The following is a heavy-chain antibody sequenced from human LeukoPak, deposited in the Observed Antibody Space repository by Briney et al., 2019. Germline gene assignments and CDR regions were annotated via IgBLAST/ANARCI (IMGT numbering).Heavy chain of an antibody. CDR2: IFYSGST. CDR1: GGSISSSNDY. J-gene: IGHJ4*02. CDR3: ARNIANGDYLNY. V-gene: IGHV4-39*01. Sequence: SETLSLTCTVSGGSISSSNDYWGWIRQPPGKGLEWIGSIFYSGSTNYSPSLKSRVTISGDMSKNQFSLKMRSVTATDTAVYYCARNIANGDYLNYWGQGTLVTVSS. D-gene: IGHD4-17*01.